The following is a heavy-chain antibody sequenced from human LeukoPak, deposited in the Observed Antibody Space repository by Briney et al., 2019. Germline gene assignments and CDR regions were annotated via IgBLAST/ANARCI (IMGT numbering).Heavy chain of an antibody. Sequence: PGGSLRLSCAASGFTFSSYWTHWVRQAPGKGLVWVSRINSDGSSTSYADSVKGRFTISRDNAKNTLYLQMNSLRAEDTAVYYCAREPNGSGSYCIDYWGQGTLVTVSS. V-gene: IGHV3-74*01. CDR3: AREPNGSGSYCIDY. CDR2: INSDGSST. D-gene: IGHD3-10*01. J-gene: IGHJ4*02. CDR1: GFTFSSYW.